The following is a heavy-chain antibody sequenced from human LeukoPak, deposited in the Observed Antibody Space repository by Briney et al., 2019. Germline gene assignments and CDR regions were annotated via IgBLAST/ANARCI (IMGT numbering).Heavy chain of an antibody. CDR1: GYTCTSYG. J-gene: IGHJ6*02. D-gene: IGHD2-15*01. V-gene: IGHV1-18*01. CDR3: ARDREVVVAEYYYYGMGV. Sequence: GASVKVSCKASGYTCTSYGISWVRQAPGQGLEWMGWISAYNGNTNYAQKLQGRVTMTTDTSTSTAYMELRSLRSDDTAVYYCARDREVVVAEYYYYGMGVWGQGTTVTVSS. CDR2: ISAYNGNT.